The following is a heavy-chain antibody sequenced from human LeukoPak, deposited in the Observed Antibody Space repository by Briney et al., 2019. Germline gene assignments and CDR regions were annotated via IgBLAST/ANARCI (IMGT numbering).Heavy chain of an antibody. V-gene: IGHV4-34*01. CDR1: GDSFSGYY. CDR3: ARRPWVGAADY. Sequence: PSETLSLTCAVYGDSFSGYYWTWIRQPPRKGLEWIGEMSHSGSTNYNPSLKSRATISVDTSKNQFSLKLTSVTAADTAVYYCARRPWVGAADYWGQGTLVTVSS. J-gene: IGHJ4*02. CDR2: MSHSGST. D-gene: IGHD1-26*01.